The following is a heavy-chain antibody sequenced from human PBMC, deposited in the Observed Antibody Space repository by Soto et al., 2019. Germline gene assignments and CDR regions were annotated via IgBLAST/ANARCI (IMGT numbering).Heavy chain of an antibody. J-gene: IGHJ5*02. D-gene: IGHD3-9*01. V-gene: IGHV3-23*01. CDR1: GFTFSSYA. CDR3: AKGREAYYDILTPNWFDP. Sequence: ESGGGLVQPGGSLRLSCAASGFTFSSYAMSWVRQAPGKGLEWVSAISGSGGSTYYADSVKGRFTISRDNSKNTLYLQMNSLRAEDTAVYYCAKGREAYYDILTPNWFDPWGQGTLVTVSS. CDR2: ISGSGGST.